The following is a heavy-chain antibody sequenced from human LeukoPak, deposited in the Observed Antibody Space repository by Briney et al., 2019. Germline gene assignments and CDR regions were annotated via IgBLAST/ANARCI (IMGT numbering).Heavy chain of an antibody. D-gene: IGHD3-10*01. CDR2: ISYDGSNK. Sequence: GGSLRLSCAASGFTFSSYGMHWVRQAPGKGLEWVAVISYDGSNKYYADSVKGRFTISRDNAKNSLYLQMNSLRAEDTAVYYCARDDYSGSYPRFDPWGQGTLVTVSS. CDR3: ARDDYSGSYPRFDP. V-gene: IGHV3-30*03. CDR1: GFTFSSYG. J-gene: IGHJ5*02.